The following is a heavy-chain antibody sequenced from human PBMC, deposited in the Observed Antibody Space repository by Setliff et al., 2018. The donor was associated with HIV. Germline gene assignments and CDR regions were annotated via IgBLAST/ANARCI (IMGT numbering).Heavy chain of an antibody. CDR3: ARSQITYRNFDH. V-gene: IGHV1-46*01. J-gene: IGHJ4*02. Sequence: ASVKVSCKASGYTFTNYYMHWVRQAPGRGLEWMGIINPSGGSTSYAQKFQGRVSMTSDTSTSTVYMELSSLRSEDTAVFYCARSQITYRNFDHWGQGTLVTVSS. CDR2: INPSGGST. CDR1: GYTFTNYY. D-gene: IGHD1-20*01.